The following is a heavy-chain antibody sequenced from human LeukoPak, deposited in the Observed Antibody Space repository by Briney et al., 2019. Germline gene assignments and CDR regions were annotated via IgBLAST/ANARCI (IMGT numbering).Heavy chain of an antibody. CDR2: INNHGSAT. J-gene: IGHJ4*02. CDR1: GFTFSSYW. Sequence: GGSLRLSCAASGFTFSSYWMHWVRQTPEKGLVWVSRINNHGSATNYADSVKGRFTVSRDNAQNTLYLQMSSLRAEDTAVYYCARSAFYGGTGYYYDYRGQGALVTVSS. CDR3: ARSAFYGGTGYYYDY. D-gene: IGHD3-22*01. V-gene: IGHV3-74*01.